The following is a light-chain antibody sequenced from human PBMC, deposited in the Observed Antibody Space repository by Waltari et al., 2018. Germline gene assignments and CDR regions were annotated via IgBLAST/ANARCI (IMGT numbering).Light chain of an antibody. CDR1: QNVDNY. CDR2: DAS. J-gene: IGKJ4*01. Sequence: EIVLTQSPGTVSLSPGERATLSCRASQNVDNYVAWYQQRPGQTPKRLIYDASNRATGVPARFSGSGSGTDFTLTISGLEPEDFATYSCQQYYSYFTFGGGAKVEIK. CDR3: QQYYSYFT. V-gene: IGKV3-11*01.